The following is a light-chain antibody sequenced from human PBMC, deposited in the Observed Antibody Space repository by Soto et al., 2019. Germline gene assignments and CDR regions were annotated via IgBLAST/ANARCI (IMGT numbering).Light chain of an antibody. V-gene: IGKV2-28*01. J-gene: IGKJ1*01. Sequence: DIVMTQSPLSLPVTPGEPASISCRSSQSLLHSTGNNYLNWYLQKPGQSPRLLIYFASYRASGVPDRFSGSGSGTDFILKITRVEAEDVGVYYCMQTLQTQGTFGQGTKVEIK. CDR2: FAS. CDR3: MQTLQTQGT. CDR1: QSLLHSTGNNY.